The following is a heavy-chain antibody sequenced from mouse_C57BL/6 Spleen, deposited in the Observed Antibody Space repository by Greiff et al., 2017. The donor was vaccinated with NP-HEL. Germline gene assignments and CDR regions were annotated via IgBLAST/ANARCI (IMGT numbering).Heavy chain of an antibody. Sequence: EVKLMESGGGLVQPGGSLSLSCAASGFTFTDFYMSWVRQPPGKALEWLGFIRNKANGYTTEYSASVKGRFTISRDNSQSILYLQRNALRAEDSATYYCARYKRDAMDYWGQGTSVTVSS. CDR2: IRNKANGYTT. CDR1: GFTFTDFY. V-gene: IGHV7-3*01. J-gene: IGHJ4*01. CDR3: ARYKRDAMDY.